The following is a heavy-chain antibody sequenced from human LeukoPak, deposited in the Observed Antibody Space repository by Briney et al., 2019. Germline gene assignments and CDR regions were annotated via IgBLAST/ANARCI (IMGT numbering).Heavy chain of an antibody. Sequence: SETLSLTCTVSGGSISSFYWSWIRRPAGKGLEWIGRMDTSGSTNYSPSLQSRVTMSVDTSKNQFSLRLSSVTAADTAVYYCARENPDYDILTGYLDYWGQGTLVTVSS. CDR1: GGSISSFY. V-gene: IGHV4-4*07. CDR2: MDTSGST. CDR3: ARENPDYDILTGYLDY. J-gene: IGHJ4*02. D-gene: IGHD3-9*01.